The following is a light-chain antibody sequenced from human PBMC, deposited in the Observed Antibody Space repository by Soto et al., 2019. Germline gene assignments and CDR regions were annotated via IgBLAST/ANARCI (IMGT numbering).Light chain of an antibody. CDR3: TSFAGNFNVV. Sequence: QSALTQPHSASGSPGQSVTISCTGTSSDIGGYNYVSWYQQPPGKAPKLMIYEVTKRPSGVPDRFSGSKSSNTASLTVSGLQAEDEADYYCTSFAGNFNVVFGGGTKLTVL. J-gene: IGLJ2*01. CDR1: SSDIGGYNY. V-gene: IGLV2-8*01. CDR2: EVT.